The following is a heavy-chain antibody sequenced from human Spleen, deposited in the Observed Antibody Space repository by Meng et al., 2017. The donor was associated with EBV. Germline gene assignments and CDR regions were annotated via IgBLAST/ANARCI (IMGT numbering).Heavy chain of an antibody. CDR3: ARGPYYE. J-gene: IGHJ4*02. CDR1: GGSFSSYY. CDR2: INQSGSI. V-gene: IGHV4-34*01. Sequence: QVQLQQLGAGLLKPSETLSLTCAVSGGSFSSYYWSWIRQPPGKGLEWIGEINQSGSIYYNPSLMGRVTISGDTSRNQFSLKLISVTAADTAVYYCARGPYYEWGQGTLVTVSS. D-gene: IGHD1-26*01.